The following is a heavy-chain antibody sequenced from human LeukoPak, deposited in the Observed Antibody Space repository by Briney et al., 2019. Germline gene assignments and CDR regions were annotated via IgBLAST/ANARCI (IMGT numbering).Heavy chain of an antibody. Sequence: ASVKVSCKASGYTFTNYYMHWVRQAPGQGLEWMGKINPSDGSTNYAQKFQGRDTMTRDTSTSTVYMELSSLRSEDTAVYYCARVGLYYYYGMDVWGKGTTVTVSS. CDR1: GYTFTNYY. V-gene: IGHV1-46*01. J-gene: IGHJ6*04. D-gene: IGHD3/OR15-3a*01. CDR3: ARVGLYYYYGMDV. CDR2: INPSDGST.